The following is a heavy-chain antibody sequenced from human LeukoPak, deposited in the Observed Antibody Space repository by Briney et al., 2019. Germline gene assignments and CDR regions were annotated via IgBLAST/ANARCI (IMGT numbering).Heavy chain of an antibody. CDR3: AKTNYYDTTHDKPYTTHFDY. Sequence: GGSLRLSCTAAGFTFTKYAMSWVRQAAGKGLEWVSAIGGSGTKTFYAESVKGRFTISRDNSNNILFLQMDSLRAEDTAMYYCAKTNYYDTTHDKPYTTHFDYWGQGALVTVSS. CDR2: IGGSGTKT. CDR1: GFTFTKYA. V-gene: IGHV3-23*01. D-gene: IGHD3-22*01. J-gene: IGHJ4*02.